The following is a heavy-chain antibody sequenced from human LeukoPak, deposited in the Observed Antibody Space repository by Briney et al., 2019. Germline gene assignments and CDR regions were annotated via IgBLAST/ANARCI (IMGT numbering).Heavy chain of an antibody. J-gene: IGHJ4*02. D-gene: IGHD1-1*01. Sequence: GGSLRLSCAASGFTFSSYGMSWVRQAPGKGLEWVSTISNSDGKTYYADSVKGRFTISRDNSKNTLYLQVNSLTAEDTAIYYCAKATGTLGNWGQGTLVIVSS. CDR2: ISNSDGKT. CDR3: AKATGTLGN. CDR1: GFTFSSYG. V-gene: IGHV3-23*01.